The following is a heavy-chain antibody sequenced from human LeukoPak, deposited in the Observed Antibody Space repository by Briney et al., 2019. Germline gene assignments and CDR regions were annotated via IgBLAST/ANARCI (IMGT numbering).Heavy chain of an antibody. CDR2: INPNSGGT. V-gene: IGHV1-2*02. CDR1: GYTFTGYY. D-gene: IGHD3-9*01. J-gene: IGHJ4*02. CDR3: ARAFYDILTGYAAPIGY. Sequence: ASVKVSCKASGYTFTGYYMHWVRQAPGQGLEWMGWINPNSGGTNYAQKFQGRVTMTRATSTSTAYMELSRLRSDDTAVYYCARAFYDILTGYAAPIGYWGQGTLVTVSS.